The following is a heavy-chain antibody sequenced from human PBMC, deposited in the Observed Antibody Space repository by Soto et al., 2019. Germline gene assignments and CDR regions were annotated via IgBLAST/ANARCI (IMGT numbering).Heavy chain of an antibody. Sequence: GASVKVSCKASGYTFTSYYMHWVRQAPGQGLEWMGIINPSGGSTSYAQKFQGRVTMTRDTSTGTVYMELSSLRSEDTAVYYCARDWSQGMATEDYYYYGMDVWGQGTTVTVSS. D-gene: IGHD5-12*01. CDR2: INPSGGST. V-gene: IGHV1-46*01. CDR3: ARDWSQGMATEDYYYYGMDV. J-gene: IGHJ6*02. CDR1: GYTFTSYY.